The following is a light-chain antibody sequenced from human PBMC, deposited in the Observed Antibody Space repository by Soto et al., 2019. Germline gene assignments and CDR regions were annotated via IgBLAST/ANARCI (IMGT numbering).Light chain of an antibody. CDR2: GAS. CDR3: QQYGSSLPIT. J-gene: IGKJ5*01. CDR1: QSVSSN. V-gene: IGKV3-20*01. Sequence: EIVMTQSPATLSVSPWERATLSCRASQSVSSNLAWYQQKPGQAPRLLIYGASSRATGIPDRFSGSGSGTDFTLTISRLEPEDFAVYYCQQYGSSLPITFGQGTRLEI.